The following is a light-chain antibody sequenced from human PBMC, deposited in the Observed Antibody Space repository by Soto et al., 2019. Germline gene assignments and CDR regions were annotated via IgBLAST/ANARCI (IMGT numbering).Light chain of an antibody. CDR3: ASWDDSLNTPRV. J-gene: IGLJ3*02. CDR1: SSNIGSST. Sequence: QSVLTQPPSASGTPGQRVTISCSGSSSNIGSSTVNWYQQLPGAAPKLLIYSNKQRPSGVPDRFSGSKSDTSASLAISGLQSEDEADYYCASWDDSLNTPRVFGGGTKLTVL. V-gene: IGLV1-44*01. CDR2: SNK.